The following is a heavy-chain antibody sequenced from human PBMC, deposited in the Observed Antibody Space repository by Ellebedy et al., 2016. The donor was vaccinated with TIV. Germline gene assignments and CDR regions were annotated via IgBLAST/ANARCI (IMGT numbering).Heavy chain of an antibody. Sequence: GESLKISCAASGFTFSSYSMNWVRQAPGKGLEWVSSISSSSSYIYYADSVKGRFTISRDNAKNSLYLQMNSLRAEDTAVYYCARDRGPELLWFGELYVWGQGTTVTVSS. CDR3: ARDRGPELLWFGELYV. D-gene: IGHD3-10*01. CDR1: GFTFSSYS. V-gene: IGHV3-21*01. CDR2: ISSSSSYI. J-gene: IGHJ6*02.